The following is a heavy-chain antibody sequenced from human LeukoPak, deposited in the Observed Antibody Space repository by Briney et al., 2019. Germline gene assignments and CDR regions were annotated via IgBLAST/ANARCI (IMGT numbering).Heavy chain of an antibody. CDR1: GFTFSNYW. CDR2: IKQDGSEK. CDR3: ARDRAGAFDI. D-gene: IGHD6-13*01. J-gene: IGHJ3*02. V-gene: IGHV3-7*01. Sequence: GSLRLSCAASGFTFSNYWMIWVRQAPGKGLEWVGNIKQDGSEKRYADSVRGRFTISRDNAQTSLYLQMNSLRAEDTAVYYCARDRAGAFDIWGQGTMVTVSS.